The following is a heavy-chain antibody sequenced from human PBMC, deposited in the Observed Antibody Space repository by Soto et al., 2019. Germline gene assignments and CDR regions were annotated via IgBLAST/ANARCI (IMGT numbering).Heavy chain of an antibody. CDR3: ARSITTLGVVTISDDNWFDP. CDR2: IKPDGSEK. Sequence: AGGSLRLSCEASGLTFSSYWMTWVRQAPGKGLEWVADIKPDGSEKYYVDSVEGRFTISRDNAKNSIHLEMNSLRVEDTAVYYCARSITTLGVVTISDDNWFDPWGQGTPVTVSS. V-gene: IGHV3-7*03. CDR1: GLTFSSYW. D-gene: IGHD3-3*01. J-gene: IGHJ5*02.